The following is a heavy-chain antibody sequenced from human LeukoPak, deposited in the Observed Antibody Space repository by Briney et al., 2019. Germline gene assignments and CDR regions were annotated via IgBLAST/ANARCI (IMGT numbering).Heavy chain of an antibody. V-gene: IGHV4-59*01. Sequence: SETLSLTCTDSGGSINNYYWDWIRQPPGKGLEWIGYIYYSGNTNYNPSLKSRVTISVDTSKNQFSLKLNSVTAADTAVYYCARETQGFLDIWGQGTMVTFSS. D-gene: IGHD2-15*01. CDR3: ARETQGFLDI. J-gene: IGHJ3*02. CDR1: GGSINNYY. CDR2: IYYSGNT.